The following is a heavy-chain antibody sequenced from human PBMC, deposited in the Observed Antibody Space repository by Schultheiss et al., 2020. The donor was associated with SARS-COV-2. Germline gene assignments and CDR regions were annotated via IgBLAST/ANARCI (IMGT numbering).Heavy chain of an antibody. CDR2: IYPGDSDT. V-gene: IGHV5-51*01. D-gene: IGHD6-25*01. J-gene: IGHJ4*02. CDR3: ARHAVAAAPSNFDY. CDR1: GYSFASYW. Sequence: GESLKISCQGSGYSFASYWIGWVRQLPGKGLEWMGIIYPGDSDTRYSPSFEGQVSMSADKSISTAYLQWSSLKASDTAMYYCARHAVAAAPSNFDYWGQGTLVTVSS.